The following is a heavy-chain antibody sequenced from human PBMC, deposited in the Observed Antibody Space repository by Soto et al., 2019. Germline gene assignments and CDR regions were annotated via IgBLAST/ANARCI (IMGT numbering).Heavy chain of an antibody. D-gene: IGHD3-22*01. CDR1: GYTFTSYW. V-gene: IGHV5-51*01. Sequence: GESLKISCKASGYTFTSYWIGWVRQMPGKGLEWMGIIHPSNSETRFSPSFQGQVTLSADKSIFTAYLQWSSLKASDTAIYYCARQAYHYDTYSFGYWGQGTLVTVSS. CDR2: IHPSNSET. CDR3: ARQAYHYDTYSFGY. J-gene: IGHJ4*02.